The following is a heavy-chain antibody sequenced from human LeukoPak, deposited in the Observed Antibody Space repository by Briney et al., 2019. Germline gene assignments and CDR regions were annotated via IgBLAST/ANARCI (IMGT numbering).Heavy chain of an antibody. CDR3: GRARDFSSF. D-gene: IGHD5-24*01. V-gene: IGHV3-7*01. CDR1: GITINNFW. J-gene: IGHJ4*02. CDR2: IKEDGSER. Sequence: PGGSLRLSCVASGITINNFWMSWVRQVPGKGLEWVANIKEDGSERHYVGSVKGRFTISRDNAKNSLYLQMNSLRDEDTAVYFRGRARDFSSFWGQGTLVTVSS.